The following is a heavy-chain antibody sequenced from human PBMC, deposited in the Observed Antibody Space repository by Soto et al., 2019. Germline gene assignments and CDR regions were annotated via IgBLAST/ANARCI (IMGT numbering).Heavy chain of an antibody. J-gene: IGHJ5*02. CDR3: ARDSPQHSYALNWFDP. CDR1: GFTFSDYY. V-gene: IGHV3-11*01. Sequence: QVQLVESGGGLVKPGGSLRLSCAASGFTFSDYYMSWIRQAPGKGLEWVSYISSSGSTIYYADSVKGRFTISRDNAKNXLHLQMNSLRAEDTAVYYCARDSPQHSYALNWFDPWGQGTLVTVSS. CDR2: ISSSGSTI. D-gene: IGHD5-18*01.